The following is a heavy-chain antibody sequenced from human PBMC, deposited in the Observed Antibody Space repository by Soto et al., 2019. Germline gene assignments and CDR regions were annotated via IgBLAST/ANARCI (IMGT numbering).Heavy chain of an antibody. CDR3: AWGPLGNRFLDIGEVPGRDGLDV. V-gene: IGHV1-69*13. D-gene: IGHD5-12*01. J-gene: IGHJ6*02. CDR1: GGTFSSYA. CDR2: IIPIFGTA. Sequence: TVNVSCEASGGTFSSYAIRWVRQAPGQGLEWMGGIIPIFGTANYAQKFQGRVTITAGESTSTAYMELISLRSEDTAVDYCAWGPLGNRFLDIGEVPGRDGLDVSSQRTSVPGSS.